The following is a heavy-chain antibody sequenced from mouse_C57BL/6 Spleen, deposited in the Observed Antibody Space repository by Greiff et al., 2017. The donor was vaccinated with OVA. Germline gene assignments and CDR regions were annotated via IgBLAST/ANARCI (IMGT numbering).Heavy chain of an antibody. CDR3: ARDGDYYGSSPYFDY. CDR2: IDPSDSYT. CDR1: GYTFTSYW. Sequence: QVQLQQPGAELVRPGTSVKLSCKASGYTFTSYWMHWVKQRPGQGLEWIGVIDPSDSYTNYNQKFTGKATLTVDTSSSTAYMQLSSLTSEDSAVYYCARDGDYYGSSPYFDYWGKGTTLTVSS. V-gene: IGHV1-59*01. J-gene: IGHJ2*01. D-gene: IGHD1-1*01.